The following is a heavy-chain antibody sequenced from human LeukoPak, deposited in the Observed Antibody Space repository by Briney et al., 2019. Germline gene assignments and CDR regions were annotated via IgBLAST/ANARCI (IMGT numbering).Heavy chain of an antibody. CDR3: ARPNYDYVWGSYR. CDR2: INPNSGGT. D-gene: IGHD3-16*02. J-gene: IGHJ4*02. Sequence: ASVKVSCKSSGYTFTSYYMHWVRQAPGQGLEWMGWINPNSGGTNYAQKFQGRVTMTRGTSISTAYMELSRLRSDDTAVYYCARPNYDYVWGSYRWGQGTLVTVSS. V-gene: IGHV1-2*02. CDR1: GYTFTSYY.